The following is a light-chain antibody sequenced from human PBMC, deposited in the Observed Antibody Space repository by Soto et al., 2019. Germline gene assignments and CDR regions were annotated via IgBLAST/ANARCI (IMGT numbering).Light chain of an antibody. J-gene: IGKJ1*01. CDR3: QQSINWHRT. Sequence: EIVLTQSPVTLSVSPGERVTLSCRASQRLSSNLAWYQQRPGQAPRLLIYGASIRATDIPARFIGSGSGTEFTLTISSLQSEDFAVHYCQQSINWHRTFGQGTKV. CDR1: QRLSSN. V-gene: IGKV3-15*01. CDR2: GAS.